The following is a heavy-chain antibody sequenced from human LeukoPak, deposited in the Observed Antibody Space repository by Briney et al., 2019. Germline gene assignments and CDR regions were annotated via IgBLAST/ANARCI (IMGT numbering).Heavy chain of an antibody. J-gene: IGHJ4*02. V-gene: IGHV3-21*01. D-gene: IGHD5-24*01. CDR3: ARGRPHGNDY. CDR2: ISSSGSYI. Sequence: GGSLRLSCAASGFTFSTYSMNWVRQAPGKGLEWVSSISSSGSYIYYADSVEGRFAISRDSAKNSLYLQMSSLRAEDTAVYYCARGRPHGNDYWGQGTLVTVSS. CDR1: GFTFSTYS.